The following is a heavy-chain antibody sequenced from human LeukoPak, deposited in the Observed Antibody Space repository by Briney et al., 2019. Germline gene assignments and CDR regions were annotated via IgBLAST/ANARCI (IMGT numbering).Heavy chain of an antibody. J-gene: IGHJ6*03. CDR3: ARGNYDFWSGSPYYYMDV. V-gene: IGHV1-46*01. CDR1: GYTFTSYY. D-gene: IGHD3-3*01. Sequence: ASVKVSCKASGYTFTSYYMHWVRQAPGQGREWMGIINPSGGSTSYAQKFPGRVTMTRDMSTSTAYIELSSLRSEDTAVYYCARGNYDFWSGSPYYYMDVWGKGTTVTVSS. CDR2: INPSGGST.